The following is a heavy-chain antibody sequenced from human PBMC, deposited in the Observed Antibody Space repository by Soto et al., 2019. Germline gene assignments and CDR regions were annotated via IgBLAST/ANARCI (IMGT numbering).Heavy chain of an antibody. V-gene: IGHV3-9*01. CDR2: ISWNSGST. J-gene: IGHJ4*02. Sequence: DVQLVESGGGLVQPGRSLRLSCAASGFIFDDFAMHWVRQAPGTGLEWVSGISWNSGSTDYAASVKGRFIISRDNARNSLYLQMNSLRPEDTALYYCARDTDSDTWNDPFDYWGQGALVIV. CDR1: GFIFDDFA. CDR3: ARDTDSDTWNDPFDY. D-gene: IGHD1-1*01.